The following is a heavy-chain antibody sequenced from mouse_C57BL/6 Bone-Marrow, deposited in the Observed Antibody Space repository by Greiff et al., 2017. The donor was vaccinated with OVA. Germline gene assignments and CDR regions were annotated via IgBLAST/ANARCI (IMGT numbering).Heavy chain of an antibody. J-gene: IGHJ3*01. CDR1: GFSLTSYG. CDR2: IWSGGST. Sequence: VKLMESGPGLVQPSQSLSITCTVSGFSLTSYGVHWVRQSPGKGLEWLGVIWSGGSTDYNAAFISRLSISKDNSKSQVFFKVNSLQADDTAIDYCARNERGRAWFAYWGQGTLVTVSA. D-gene: IGHD4-1*01. CDR3: ARNERGRAWFAY. V-gene: IGHV2-2*01.